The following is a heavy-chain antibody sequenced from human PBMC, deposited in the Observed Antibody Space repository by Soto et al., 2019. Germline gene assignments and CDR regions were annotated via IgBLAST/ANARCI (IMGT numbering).Heavy chain of an antibody. CDR2: ISYDGSNK. CDR3: ARDPVLLWFGDPTNYYYYGMDV. D-gene: IGHD3-10*01. V-gene: IGHV3-30-3*01. Sequence: GGSLRLSCAASGFTFSSYAIHWVRQAPGKGLEWVAVISYDGSNKYYADSVKGRFTISRDNSKNTLYLQMNSLRAEDTAVYYCARDPVLLWFGDPTNYYYYGMDVWGQGTPVTVS. J-gene: IGHJ6*02. CDR1: GFTFSSYA.